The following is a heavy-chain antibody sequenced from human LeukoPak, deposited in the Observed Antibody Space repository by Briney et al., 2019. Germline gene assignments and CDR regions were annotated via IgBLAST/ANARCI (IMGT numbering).Heavy chain of an antibody. D-gene: IGHD3-3*01. CDR3: ARGYYDFWSGYYRESYFDY. Sequence: SVKVSCKASGGTFSSYAVSWVRQAPGQGLEWMGGIIPIFGTANYAQKFQGRVTITTDESTSTAYMELGSLRSEDTAVYYCARGYYDFWSGYYRESYFDYWGQGTLVTVSS. J-gene: IGHJ4*02. CDR2: IIPIFGTA. CDR1: GGTFSSYA. V-gene: IGHV1-69*05.